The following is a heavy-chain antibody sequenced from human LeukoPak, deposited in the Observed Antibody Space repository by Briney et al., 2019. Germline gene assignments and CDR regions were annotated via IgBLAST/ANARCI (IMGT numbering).Heavy chain of an antibody. V-gene: IGHV5-51*01. D-gene: IGHD2-15*01. CDR3: ARGYCSDGRCYALDL. CDR1: GYSFTSYW. CDR2: IYPGDSDT. Sequence: GESLKISCKGSGYSFTSYWIGWVRQMPGKGLEWMGIIYPGDSDTRYSPSFQGQVTISADKSISTAYLQWSSVKASDTAMYYCARGYCSDGRCYALDLWGRGTLVTVSS. J-gene: IGHJ2*01.